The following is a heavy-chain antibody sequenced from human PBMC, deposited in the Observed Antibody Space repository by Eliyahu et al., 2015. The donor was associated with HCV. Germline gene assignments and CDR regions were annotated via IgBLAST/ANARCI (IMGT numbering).Heavy chain of an antibody. CDR2: INPNSGVT. CDR3: ARDTGFDGLHDY. Sequence: QVQLVQSGAEVKKSGASVKVSCKAXGSSFTSYYIHWLRQAPGQGPEWMGRINPNSGVTDYAQKFQGRVTMTRDTSISTAYMELSLLTSDDTAVLYCARDTGFDGLHDYWGQGTLVTVSS. V-gene: IGHV1-2*06. CDR1: GSSFTSYY. J-gene: IGHJ4*02. D-gene: IGHD5-12*01.